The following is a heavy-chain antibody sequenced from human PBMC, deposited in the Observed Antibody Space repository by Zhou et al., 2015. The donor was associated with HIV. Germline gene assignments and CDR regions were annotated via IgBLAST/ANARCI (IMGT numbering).Heavy chain of an antibody. D-gene: IGHD3-10*01. CDR3: ASQVGLWFGELLALGTTYYYGMDV. Sequence: QVHLVQSGAEVKKPGSSVKVSCKASGGSFSTNHFSWVRQAPGQGLEWMGGIIPIFGTANYAQKFQGRVTITADESTSTAYMELSSLRSEDTAVYYXASQVGLWFGELLALGTTYYYGMDVWGQGTTVTGLL. V-gene: IGHV1-69*01. CDR2: IIPIFGTA. CDR1: GGSFSTNH. J-gene: IGHJ6*02.